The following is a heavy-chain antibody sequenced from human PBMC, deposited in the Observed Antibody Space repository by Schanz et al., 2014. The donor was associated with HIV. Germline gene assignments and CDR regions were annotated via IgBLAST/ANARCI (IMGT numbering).Heavy chain of an antibody. CDR1: GFTFSTYG. V-gene: IGHV3-30*03. CDR2: ISYDGSNK. CDR3: ARETSGFSTSWPPRYHYYGMDV. D-gene: IGHD6-13*01. Sequence: VQLLESGGGLVQPGRSLRLSCAASGFTFSTYGMHWVRQSPGKGLEWVAVISYDGSNKYYADSVKGRFTISRDNSKNTLYLEMNSLRPEDTAVYYCARETSGFSTSWPPRYHYYGMDVWGQGTTVTVSS. J-gene: IGHJ6*02.